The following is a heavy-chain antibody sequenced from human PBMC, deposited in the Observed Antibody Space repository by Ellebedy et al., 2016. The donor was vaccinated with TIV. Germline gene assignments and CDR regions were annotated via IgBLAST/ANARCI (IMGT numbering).Heavy chain of an antibody. V-gene: IGHV1-3*01. CDR2: INAGNGNT. CDR1: GYTFTSYA. J-gene: IGHJ4*02. Sequence: ASVKVSCKASGYTFTSYAMHWVRQAPGQRLEWMGWINAGNGNTKYSQKFQGRVTITRDTSASTAYMELSSLRSEDTAVYYCARVYSSSSGVDYWGQGTLVTVSS. D-gene: IGHD6-6*01. CDR3: ARVYSSSSGVDY.